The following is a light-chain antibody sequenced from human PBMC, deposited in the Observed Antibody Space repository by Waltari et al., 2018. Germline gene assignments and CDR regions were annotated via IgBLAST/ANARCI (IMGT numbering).Light chain of an antibody. CDR2: GDD. Sequence: NFMLAQPHSVSESPGKTVTVSCTRSSGSIASKYVQWPQQRPGSAPTTVIYGDDQRPSGVPDRFSGSIDSSSNSASLSISGLKTEDEADYYCQSYDSNNPWVFGGGTKLTVL. CDR3: QSYDSNNPWV. J-gene: IGLJ3*02. V-gene: IGLV6-57*03. CDR1: SGSIASKY.